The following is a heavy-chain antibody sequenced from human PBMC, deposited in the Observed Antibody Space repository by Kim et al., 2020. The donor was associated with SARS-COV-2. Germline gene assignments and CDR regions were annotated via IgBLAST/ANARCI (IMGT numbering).Heavy chain of an antibody. V-gene: IGHV5-51*01. J-gene: IGHJ6*02. CDR3: ARLVVVPAAMDYYYGMDV. CDR1: GYSFTSYW. D-gene: IGHD2-2*01. Sequence: GESLKISCKGSGYSFTSYWIGWVRQMPGKGLEWMGIIYPGDSDTRYSPSFQGQVTISADKSISTAYLQWSSLKASDTAMYYCARLVVVPAAMDYYYGMDVWGQGTTVTVSS. CDR2: IYPGDSDT.